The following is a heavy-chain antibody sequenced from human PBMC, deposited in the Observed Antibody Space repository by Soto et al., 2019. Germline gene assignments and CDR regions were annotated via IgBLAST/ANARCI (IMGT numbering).Heavy chain of an antibody. CDR2: IYYSGST. J-gene: IGHJ4*02. D-gene: IGHD3-22*01. CDR3: ASEHYYDSSGYYYFDY. Sequence: SETLSLTCTVSGGSISSSSSYWSWIRQPPGKGLEWIGDIYYSGSTYYNPSLKSRVTISVDTSKNQFSLKLSSVTAADTAVYYCASEHYYDSSGYYYFDYWGQGTLVTVSS. CDR1: GGSISSSSSY. V-gene: IGHV4-39*07.